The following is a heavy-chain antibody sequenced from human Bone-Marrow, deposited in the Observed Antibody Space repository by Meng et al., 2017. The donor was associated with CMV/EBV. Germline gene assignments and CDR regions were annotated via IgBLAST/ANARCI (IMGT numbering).Heavy chain of an antibody. V-gene: IGHV4-34*01. CDR3: ARRWSTSCFDY. Sequence: SETLSLTCTVYGGSLSGYFWTWIRQPPGKGLEWIGEINHGGSTNYNPSLKSRVTISVDTSKNQFSLKLSSVTAADTAVYYCARRWSTSCFDYWGQGTLVTVSS. J-gene: IGHJ4*02. CDR1: GGSLSGYF. D-gene: IGHD2-2*01. CDR2: INHGGST.